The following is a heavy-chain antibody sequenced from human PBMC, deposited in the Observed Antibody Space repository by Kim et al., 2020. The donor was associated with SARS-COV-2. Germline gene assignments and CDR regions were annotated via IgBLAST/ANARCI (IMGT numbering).Heavy chain of an antibody. Sequence: GGSLRLSCLASGFTFSTYTMNWVRQAPGKGLEWVSSIDSTSTDTSYTDSVKGRFTISRDNAKNSLFLQMNSLRAEDTAVYYCSRDHRHVCDSRSAGHWGQGTLVTVSA. D-gene: IGHD3-22*01. V-gene: IGHV3-21*01. CDR2: IDSTSTDT. J-gene: IGHJ4*02. CDR1: GFTFSTYT. CDR3: SRDHRHVCDSRSAGH.